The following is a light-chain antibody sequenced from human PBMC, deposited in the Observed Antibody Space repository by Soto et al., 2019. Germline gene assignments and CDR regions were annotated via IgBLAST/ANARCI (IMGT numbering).Light chain of an antibody. CDR1: QSVYINS. CDR2: GAS. J-gene: IGKJ2*01. Sequence: IVMTQSPATLSVSPGERANLSCRASQSVYINSLAWYQHKRGRAPRLLIYGASTRATAVPDRFTGSGSGTDFALTISSLEPEDAAVYYCQQYGDSPFTFGPGTNLDIK. V-gene: IGKV3-20*01. CDR3: QQYGDSPFT.